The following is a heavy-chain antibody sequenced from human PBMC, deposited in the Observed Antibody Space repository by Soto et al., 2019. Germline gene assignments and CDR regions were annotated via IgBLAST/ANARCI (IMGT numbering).Heavy chain of an antibody. D-gene: IGHD3-3*01. J-gene: IGHJ4*02. CDR2: ISGSGGST. CDR1: GFTFSSYA. CDR3: AKDRLTIFGVVIPNQEFDY. V-gene: IGHV3-23*01. Sequence: GGSLRLSCAASGFTFSSYAMSWVRQAPGKGLEWVSAISGSGGSTYYADSVKGRFTISRDNSKNTLYLQMNSLRAEDTAVYYCAKDRLTIFGVVIPNQEFDYWGQGTLVTVSS.